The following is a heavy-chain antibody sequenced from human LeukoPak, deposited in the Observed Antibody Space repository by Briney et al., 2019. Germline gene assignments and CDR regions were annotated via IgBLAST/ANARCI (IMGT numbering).Heavy chain of an antibody. CDR2: IYYSGST. V-gene: IGHV4-31*03. CDR1: GGSISSGGYY. D-gene: IGHD2-15*01. J-gene: IGHJ5*02. Sequence: SQTLSLTCTVSGGSISSGGYYWSWIRQHPGKGLEWIGYIYYSGSTYYNPSLKSRVTISVDTSKNQFSLKLSSVTAADTAVYYCARDHCSGGSCYPNWFDPWGQGTLVTVSS. CDR3: ARDHCSGGSCYPNWFDP.